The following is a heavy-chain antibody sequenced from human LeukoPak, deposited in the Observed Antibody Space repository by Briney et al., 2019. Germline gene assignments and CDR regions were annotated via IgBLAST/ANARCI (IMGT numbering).Heavy chain of an antibody. CDR1: GGSISSYY. CDR2: IYYSGST. D-gene: IGHD2-15*01. Sequence: PSETLSLTCTVSGGSISSYYWSWTRQPPGKGLEWIGYIYYSGSTNYNPSLKSRVTISVDTSKNQFSLKLSSMTAADTAVYYCARVFSCSGGSCYTFDYWGQGTLVTVSS. J-gene: IGHJ4*02. V-gene: IGHV4-59*01. CDR3: ARVFSCSGGSCYTFDY.